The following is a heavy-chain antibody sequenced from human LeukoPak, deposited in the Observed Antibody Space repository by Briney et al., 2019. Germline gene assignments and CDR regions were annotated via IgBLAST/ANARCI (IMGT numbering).Heavy chain of an antibody. CDR3: AREVYSYALDALDL. CDR2: ISMDGSQQ. D-gene: IGHD2-2*01. J-gene: IGHJ3*01. Sequence: GGSLRLSCAASGFTFSSYAMSWVRQAPGKGLEWVAVISMDGSQQYYADSVKGRFTISRDNSKNTLYLQMNSLRSEDTSVYYCAREVYSYALDALDLWGQGTMVTVSS. V-gene: IGHV3-30*04. CDR1: GFTFSSYA.